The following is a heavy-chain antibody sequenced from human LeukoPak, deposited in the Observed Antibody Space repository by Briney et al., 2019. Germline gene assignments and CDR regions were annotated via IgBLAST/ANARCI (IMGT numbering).Heavy chain of an antibody. Sequence: PSETLSLTCAVYGGSFSGYYWSWIRQPPGKGLEWIGEINHSGSTNYNPSLKSRVTISVDTSKNQFSLKLSSVTAADTAVYYCAGASVRLGFRRGVHFDYWGQGTLVTVSS. CDR3: AGASVRLGFRRGVHFDY. CDR2: INHSGST. V-gene: IGHV4-34*01. CDR1: GGSFSGYY. D-gene: IGHD3-16*01. J-gene: IGHJ4*02.